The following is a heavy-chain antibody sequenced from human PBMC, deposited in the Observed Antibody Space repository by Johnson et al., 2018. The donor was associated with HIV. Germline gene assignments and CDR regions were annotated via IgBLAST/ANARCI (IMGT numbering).Heavy chain of an antibody. D-gene: IGHD3-22*01. CDR1: GFTVSSYG. Sequence: QVQLVGSGGGLVQPGGSLRLSCAASGFTVSSYGMHWVRQATGKGLEWVAFIRYDGSNNYYADSVQGRFTISRDNSKNTVYLQMNSLRTEDTAVYYCARGITMIAVVKGDAFDMWGQGTMVTVSS. CDR2: IRYDGSNN. V-gene: IGHV3-30*02. J-gene: IGHJ3*02. CDR3: ARGITMIAVVKGDAFDM.